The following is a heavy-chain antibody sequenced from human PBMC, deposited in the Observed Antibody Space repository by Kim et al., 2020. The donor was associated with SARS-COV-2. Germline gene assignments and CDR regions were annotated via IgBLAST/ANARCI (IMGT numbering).Heavy chain of an antibody. J-gene: IGHJ4*02. D-gene: IGHD3-3*01. CDR1: GGAFSGFY. CDR3: ARASRSGYYSY. Sequence: ETLSLTCAVYGGAFSGFYWTWIRQPPGKGLEWIGEINYSGNTNYNPSLASGVTISVDMSKNQFSLKLSSVTVADTAVYYCARASRSGYYSYWGQGTLVTVSS. CDR2: INYSGNT. V-gene: IGHV4-34*01.